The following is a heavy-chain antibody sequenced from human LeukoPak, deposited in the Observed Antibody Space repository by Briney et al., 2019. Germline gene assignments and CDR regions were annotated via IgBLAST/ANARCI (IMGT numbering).Heavy chain of an antibody. Sequence: PSETLSLTCTVSGGSISSYYWSWIRQPPGKGLEWIGYIYYSGSTNYNPSLKSRVTMSVDTSKNQFSLKLSSVTAADTAVYYCARDRTIFWPEEVNWFDPWGQGTLVTVSS. V-gene: IGHV4-59*12. CDR3: ARDRTIFWPEEVNWFDP. CDR1: GGSISSYY. D-gene: IGHD3-9*01. J-gene: IGHJ5*02. CDR2: IYYSGST.